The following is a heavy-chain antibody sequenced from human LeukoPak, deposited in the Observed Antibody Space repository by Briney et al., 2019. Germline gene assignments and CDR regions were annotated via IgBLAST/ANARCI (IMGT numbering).Heavy chain of an antibody. CDR1: GGSLNGYY. CDR2: GGNSGGT. J-gene: IGHJ4*02. D-gene: IGHD5-18*01. Sequence: SETLSLTCAVYGGSLNGYYWSWIRQPPGKGLEWIGEGGNSGGTKFNPSLKSRVTISVDTSKNQFSLKLSSVTAADTAVYYCARSRGYSYGTTFLDYWGQGTLVTVSS. V-gene: IGHV4-34*01. CDR3: ARSRGYSYGTTFLDY.